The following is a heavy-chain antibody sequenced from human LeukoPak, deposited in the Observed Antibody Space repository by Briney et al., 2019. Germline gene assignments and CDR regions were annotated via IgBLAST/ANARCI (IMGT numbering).Heavy chain of an antibody. CDR2: RYYSGSP. V-gene: IGHV4-59*01. Sequence: SETLSLTCTVSGVSISSYHWSWIRQPPGKGLEWIGDRYYSGSPNYNPSLKSRVTMLVDTSKNQFSLKLSSVTAADTAVYYCAGRDRGSFGFDYWGQGTLVTVSS. CDR3: AGRDRGSFGFDY. J-gene: IGHJ4*02. CDR1: GVSISSYH. D-gene: IGHD1-26*01.